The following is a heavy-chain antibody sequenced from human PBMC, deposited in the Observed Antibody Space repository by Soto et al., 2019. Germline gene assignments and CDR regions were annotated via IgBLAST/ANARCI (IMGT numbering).Heavy chain of an antibody. CDR3: ARWYYDSSGYYWLGNFDY. J-gene: IGHJ4*02. CDR1: GGSFSGYY. Sequence: SETLSLTCAVYGGSFSGYYWSWIRQPPGKGLEWIGEINHSGSTNYNPSLKSRVTISVDTSKNQFSLKLSSVTAADTAVYYCARWYYDSSGYYWLGNFDYWGQGTLVTVSS. D-gene: IGHD3-22*01. V-gene: IGHV4-34*01. CDR2: INHSGST.